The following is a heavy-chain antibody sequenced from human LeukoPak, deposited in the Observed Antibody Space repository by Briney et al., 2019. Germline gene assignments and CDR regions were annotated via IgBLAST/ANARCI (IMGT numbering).Heavy chain of an antibody. Sequence: ASVKVSCKASGYIFTSHVMHWVRRAPGQRLEWMGWINVGNGDTKYSQKFQGRVTIARDTSASTAYMELSSLRSEDTAVYYCARDRGGTGDFDYWGQGTLVTVSS. CDR1: GYIFTSHV. D-gene: IGHD1-1*01. CDR3: ARDRGGTGDFDY. CDR2: INVGNGDT. J-gene: IGHJ4*02. V-gene: IGHV1-3*01.